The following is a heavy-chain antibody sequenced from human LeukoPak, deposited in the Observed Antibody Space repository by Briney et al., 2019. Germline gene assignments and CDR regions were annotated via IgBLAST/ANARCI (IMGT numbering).Heavy chain of an antibody. CDR3: ARAGGSTVSHSDY. J-gene: IGHJ4*02. CDR1: GFTFSGHW. Sequence: GGSLRLSCAASGFTFSGHWMHWIRQAPGKGLEWVSSISSSTSYIYYADSVKGRFTISKDNAKNSLYLQMNSLRAEDTAVYYCARAGGSTVSHSDYWGQGTLVTVSS. D-gene: IGHD4-17*01. CDR2: ISSSTSYI. V-gene: IGHV3-21*01.